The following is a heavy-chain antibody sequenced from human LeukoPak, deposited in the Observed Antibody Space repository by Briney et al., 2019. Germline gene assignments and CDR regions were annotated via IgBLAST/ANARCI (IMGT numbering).Heavy chain of an antibody. CDR3: ARARDIVVVPALDY. J-gene: IGHJ4*02. D-gene: IGHD2-2*01. CDR2: ISSSSSTI. Sequence: GGSLRLSCAASGFTFSSYSMNWVRQAPGKGLEWVSYISSSSSTIYYADSVKGRFTISRDNAKNSLYLQMNSLRAEDTAVYYCARARDIVVVPALDYWGQGTLVTVSS. V-gene: IGHV3-48*04. CDR1: GFTFSSYS.